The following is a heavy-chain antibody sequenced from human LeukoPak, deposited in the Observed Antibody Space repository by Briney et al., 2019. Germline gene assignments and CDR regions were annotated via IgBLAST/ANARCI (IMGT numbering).Heavy chain of an antibody. Sequence: PSETLSLTCSVSGGSINSHYWSWIRQPPGKRLESIGYIFNTGNTNYNPSLASRVTMSVDASRAQFFLRLSPVTAADMAIYYCARRPADTTWYGVFDYWSQGTLVTVSS. CDR2: IFNTGNT. CDR1: GGSINSHY. V-gene: IGHV4-59*11. J-gene: IGHJ4*02. D-gene: IGHD3-10*01. CDR3: ARRPADTTWYGVFDY.